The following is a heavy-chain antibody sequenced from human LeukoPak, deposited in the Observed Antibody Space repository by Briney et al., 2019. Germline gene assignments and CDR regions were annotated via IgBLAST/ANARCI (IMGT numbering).Heavy chain of an antibody. Sequence: GSLRLSCAASGFTFNNYWIHWVRQVPGKGLVWVSRINNDGSSASYVDSVKGRFTISRDNAKNTLFLQMNSLRAEDTAAYYCARRGTGHGMDVWGQGTTVIVSS. CDR2: INNDGSSA. CDR3: ARRGTGHGMDV. D-gene: IGHD1-1*01. V-gene: IGHV3-74*01. J-gene: IGHJ6*02. CDR1: GFTFNNYW.